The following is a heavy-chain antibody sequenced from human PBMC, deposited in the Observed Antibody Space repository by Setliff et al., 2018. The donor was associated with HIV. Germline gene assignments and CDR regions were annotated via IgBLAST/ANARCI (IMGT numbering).Heavy chain of an antibody. V-gene: IGHV1-18*01. CDR3: ARDAPGNTEAAPDY. Sequence: ASVKVSCKASGYIFSTSGISWVRQAPGQGLEWMGWINIKNGNTNYEQKLQGRVTMTTDTSTSTAYMELRSLRSDDTAVYYCARDAPGNTEAAPDYWGQGTRVTVS. D-gene: IGHD6-6*01. CDR2: INIKNGNT. CDR1: GYIFSTSG. J-gene: IGHJ4*02.